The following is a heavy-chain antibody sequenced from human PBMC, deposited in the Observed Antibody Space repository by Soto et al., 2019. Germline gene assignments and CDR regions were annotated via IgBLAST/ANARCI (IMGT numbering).Heavy chain of an antibody. D-gene: IGHD6-19*01. CDR2: INPSGGST. J-gene: IGHJ4*02. V-gene: IGHV1-46*03. Sequence: ASVKVSCKASGYTFTSYYMHWVRQAPGQGLEWMGIINPSGGSTSYAQKFQGRVTMTRDTSTSTVYMELSSLRSEDTAVYYCASRRLIAVAGTGDEAWGQGTLVTVSS. CDR3: ASRRLIAVAGTGDEA. CDR1: GYTFTSYY.